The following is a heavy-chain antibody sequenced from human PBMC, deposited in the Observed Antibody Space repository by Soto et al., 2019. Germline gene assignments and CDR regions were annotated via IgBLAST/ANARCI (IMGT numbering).Heavy chain of an antibody. D-gene: IGHD2-8*01. CDR2: ISGSGGSP. J-gene: IGHJ4*02. CDR3: AKARCTTSNCYVPDY. V-gene: IGHV3-23*01. CDR1: GFSFSTYT. Sequence: GGSLRLSCAASGFSFSTYTMSWVRRAPGKGLEWVSAISGSGGSPSYADSVQGRFTISRDNPKRTLYLQMNSLRAEDTAVYYCAKARCTTSNCYVPDYWGQGTLVPVSS.